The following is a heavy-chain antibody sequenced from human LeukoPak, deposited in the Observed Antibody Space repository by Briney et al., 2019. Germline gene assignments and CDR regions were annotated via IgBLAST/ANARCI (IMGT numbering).Heavy chain of an antibody. V-gene: IGHV3-33*01. CDR2: IWYDGSNK. Sequence: GGSLRLSCAASGFTFSSYGMHWVRQAPGKGLEWVAVIWYDGSNKYYADSVKGRFTISRDNSKNTLYLQMNSLRAEDTAVYYCARDPGQSRIAAAGGGLDYWGQGTLVTVSS. J-gene: IGHJ4*02. CDR3: ARDPGQSRIAAAGGGLDY. D-gene: IGHD6-13*01. CDR1: GFTFSSYG.